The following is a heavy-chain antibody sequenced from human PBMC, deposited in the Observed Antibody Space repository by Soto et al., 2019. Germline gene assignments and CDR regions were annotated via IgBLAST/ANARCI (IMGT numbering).Heavy chain of an antibody. CDR2: ISWNSGSI. V-gene: IGHV3-9*01. D-gene: IGHD3-16*01. J-gene: IGHJ6*02. Sequence: LRLSCAASGFTFDDYAMHWVRQAPGKGLEWVSGISWNSGSIGYADSVKGRFTISRDNAKNSLYLQMNSLRAEDTALYYCAKTYIPTFNYYYYGMDVWGQGTTVTVSS. CDR1: GFTFDDYA. CDR3: AKTYIPTFNYYYYGMDV.